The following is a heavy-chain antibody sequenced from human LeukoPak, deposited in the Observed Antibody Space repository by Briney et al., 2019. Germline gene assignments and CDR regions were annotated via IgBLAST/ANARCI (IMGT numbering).Heavy chain of an antibody. V-gene: IGHV1-2*02. CDR2: INPNSGGT. CDR3: ARAGARNYYDSSGSFDY. J-gene: IGHJ4*02. CDR1: GYTFTGYY. D-gene: IGHD3-22*01. Sequence: ASVKVSCKASGYTFTGYYMHWVRQAPGQGLEWMGWINPNSGGTNYAQKFQGRVTMTRDTSISTAYMELSRLRSDATAVYYCARAGARNYYDSSGSFDYWGQGTLVTVSS.